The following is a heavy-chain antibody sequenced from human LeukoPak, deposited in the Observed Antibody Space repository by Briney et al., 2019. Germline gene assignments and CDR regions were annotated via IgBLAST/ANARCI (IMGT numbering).Heavy chain of an antibody. CDR3: AREPYYDCSGSFDY. D-gene: IGHD3-22*01. V-gene: IGHV3-23*01. CDR2: INGRGVST. CDR1: GFTFSTYA. Sequence: GGSPRLSCAASGFTFSTYAVSWVRQAPGKGLEWVSCINGRGVSTYYADSVKGRFTIARDNSKNTLSLQMNSLRAEDTAVYYCAREPYYDCSGSFDYWGQGALVTVSS. J-gene: IGHJ4*02.